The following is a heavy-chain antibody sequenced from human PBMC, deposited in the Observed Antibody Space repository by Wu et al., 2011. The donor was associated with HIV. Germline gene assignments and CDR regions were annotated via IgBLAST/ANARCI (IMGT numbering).Heavy chain of an antibody. J-gene: IGHJ4*02. CDR1: GGTLNSYV. Sequence: QVQLVQSGAEVKKPGSSVKVSCKASGGTLNSYVISWVRQAPGQGLEWMGGIIPIFGSTDYAQKFQGRITITTDESTSTVYMDLSSLRSEDTAVYYCARERGPGSSGYLKYWGQGTLVTVS. CDR2: IIPIFGST. CDR3: ARERGPGSSGYLKY. V-gene: IGHV1-69*05. D-gene: IGHD3-22*01.